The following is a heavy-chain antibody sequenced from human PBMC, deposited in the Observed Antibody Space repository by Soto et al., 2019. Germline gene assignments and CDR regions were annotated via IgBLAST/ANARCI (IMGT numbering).Heavy chain of an antibody. CDR2: ISYDGSDK. Sequence: QVQLVESGGGVVQPGRSLRLSCAASGFTFTSYAMQWVRQAPGKGLEWVAFISYDGSDKYYAESVRGRFTISRDDSKNTLFLQINSLTTEDTAVYYCAKDNPAVDHWGQGTLVTVSS. CDR1: GFTFTSYA. V-gene: IGHV3-30*18. CDR3: AKDNPAVDH. J-gene: IGHJ4*02.